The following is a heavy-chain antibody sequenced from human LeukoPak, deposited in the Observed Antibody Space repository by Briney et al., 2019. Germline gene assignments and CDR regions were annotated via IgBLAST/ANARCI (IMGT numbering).Heavy chain of an antibody. CDR1: GFTFSSYA. V-gene: IGHV3-23*01. D-gene: IGHD1-26*01. CDR3: AKDWAPGEVLLFDY. Sequence: PGGSLRLSCAAYGFTFSSYAMSWVRQAPGKGLEWVSAISGSGGSTYYADSVKGRFTISRDNSKNTLYLQMNSLRAEDTAVYYCAKDWAPGEVLLFDYWGQGTLVTVSS. CDR2: ISGSGGST. J-gene: IGHJ4*02.